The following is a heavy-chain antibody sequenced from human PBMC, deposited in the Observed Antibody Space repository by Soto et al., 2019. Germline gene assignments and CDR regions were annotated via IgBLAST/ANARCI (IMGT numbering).Heavy chain of an antibody. D-gene: IGHD1-1*01. CDR2: ISGSGGST. V-gene: IGHV3-23*01. Sequence: GGSLRLSCAASGFTFSSYAMSWVRQAPGKGLEWVSAISGSGGSTYYADSVKGRFTISRDNSKNTLYLQMNSLRAEDTAVYYCANDGAGTTDRNSFDFWSQGTMVPGSS. CDR3: ANDGAGTTDRNSFDF. J-gene: IGHJ3*01. CDR1: GFTFSSYA.